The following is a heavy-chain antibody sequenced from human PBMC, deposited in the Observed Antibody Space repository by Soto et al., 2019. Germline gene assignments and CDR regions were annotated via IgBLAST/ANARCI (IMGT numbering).Heavy chain of an antibody. CDR2: VTAGGGNT. CDR3: ARLYSRAYDI. J-gene: IGHJ3*02. CDR1: GFTFRSYA. D-gene: IGHD2-15*01. Sequence: EVQLLESGGGLVQPGGSLRLSCAASGFTFRSYALTWVRQTPGQGLRWVSTVTAGGGNTYHADSVKGRFTISRDTSKNTLYLQMNSLRVEDTAIYHCARLYSRAYDIWCQGTMVTVSS. V-gene: IGHV3-23*01.